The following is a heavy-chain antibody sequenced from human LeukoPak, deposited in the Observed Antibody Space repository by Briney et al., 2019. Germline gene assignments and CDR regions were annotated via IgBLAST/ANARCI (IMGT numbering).Heavy chain of an antibody. CDR2: IYYSGRT. CDR3: ARHRTAIKRYGPYDAFDI. Sequence: PSETLSLTCIVSGVSISSGGYYWGWIRQPPGKGLEWIGSIYYSGRTYYNTPLKSRVTISEDTSMNQFSLKLSFVTAADSAVYYCARHRTAIKRYGPYDAFDIWGRGTMVTVSS. CDR1: GVSISSGGYY. J-gene: IGHJ3*02. V-gene: IGHV4-39*01. D-gene: IGHD5-18*01.